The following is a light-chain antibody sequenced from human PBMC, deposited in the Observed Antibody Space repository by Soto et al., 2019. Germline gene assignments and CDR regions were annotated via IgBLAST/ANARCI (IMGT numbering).Light chain of an antibody. CDR3: QQYGSSPPIT. CDR1: HSVSSSY. J-gene: IGKJ5*01. Sequence: EIVLTQSPGTLSLSPGERATLSCSASHSVSSSYLAWSQQKPGQAPRLLIYGASSRATAIPDRFSGSGSGTDVTLTISRLEPEEFAVYYCQQYGSSPPITFGQGTRLEIK. V-gene: IGKV3-20*01. CDR2: GAS.